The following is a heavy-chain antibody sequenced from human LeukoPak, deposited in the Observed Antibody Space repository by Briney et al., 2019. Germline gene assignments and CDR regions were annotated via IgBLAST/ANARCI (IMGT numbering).Heavy chain of an antibody. D-gene: IGHD4-17*01. CDR1: GFTFSSYW. CDR3: ASSFTTVTTSY. Sequence: GGSLRLSCAASGFTFSSYWMSWVRQAPGKGLEWVANIKQDGSEKYYVDSVKGRFTISRDNAKNSLYLQMNSLRAEDTAVYYCASSFTTVTTSYWGQGTLVTVSS. CDR2: IKQDGSEK. J-gene: IGHJ4*02. V-gene: IGHV3-7*01.